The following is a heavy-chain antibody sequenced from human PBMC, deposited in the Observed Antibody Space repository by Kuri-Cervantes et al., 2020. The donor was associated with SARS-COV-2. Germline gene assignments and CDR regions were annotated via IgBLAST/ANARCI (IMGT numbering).Heavy chain of an antibody. V-gene: IGHV3-11*06. J-gene: IGHJ4*02. CDR2: ISKTGSYA. CDR1: GFTFGDYF. D-gene: IGHD5-18*01. Sequence: GESLKISCAASGFTFGDYFMSWIRQAPGQGLEWVSYISKTGSYANYVDSVRGRFTISRDNAKNSLYLQMNSLRAEDTAVYYCARDGPRDTYTSHVDYWGQGTLVTVSS. CDR3: ARDGPRDTYTSHVDY.